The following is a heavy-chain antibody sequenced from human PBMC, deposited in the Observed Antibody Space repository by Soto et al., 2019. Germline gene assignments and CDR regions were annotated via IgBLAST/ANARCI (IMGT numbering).Heavy chain of an antibody. D-gene: IGHD3-3*01. CDR1: GFTFSSYG. CDR3: ARVADFWRDRDTNGPIEY. CDR2: IWYDGSNK. Sequence: GGSLRLSCAASGFTFSSYGMHWVRQAPGKGLEWVAVIWYDGSNKYYADSVKGRFTISRDNSKNTLYLQMNSLRAEDTAVYYCARVADFWRDRDTNGPIEYWGQGTLVTLSS. J-gene: IGHJ4*02. V-gene: IGHV3-33*01.